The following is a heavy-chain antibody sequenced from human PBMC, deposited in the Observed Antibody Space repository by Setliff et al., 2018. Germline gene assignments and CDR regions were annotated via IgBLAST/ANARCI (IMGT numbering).Heavy chain of an antibody. CDR1: GFTFSSYS. D-gene: IGHD6-19*01. V-gene: IGHV3-30*04. Sequence: GGSLRLSCAASGFTFSSYSIHWVRQAPGKGLEWVAVVSHDEDTKYYADSVKDRFIISRDNSKNTVYLQMNSLRAVDTAVYHCARVRIAVPGTVWFDYWGQGTLVTVSS. J-gene: IGHJ4*02. CDR2: VSHDEDTK. CDR3: ARVRIAVPGTVWFDY.